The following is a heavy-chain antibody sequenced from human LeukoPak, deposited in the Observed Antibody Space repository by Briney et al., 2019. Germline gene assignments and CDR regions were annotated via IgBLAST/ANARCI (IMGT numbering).Heavy chain of an antibody. D-gene: IGHD3-9*01. CDR3: ARAFDWPTPNDAFDI. CDR1: GFTFSSYW. Sequence: GGSLRLSCAASGFTFSSYWMSWVRQAPGKGLEWVANIKQDGSEKYYVDPVKGRFTISRDNAKNSLYPQMNSLRAEDTAVYYCARAFDWPTPNDAFDIWGQGTMVTVSS. CDR2: IKQDGSEK. J-gene: IGHJ3*02. V-gene: IGHV3-7*01.